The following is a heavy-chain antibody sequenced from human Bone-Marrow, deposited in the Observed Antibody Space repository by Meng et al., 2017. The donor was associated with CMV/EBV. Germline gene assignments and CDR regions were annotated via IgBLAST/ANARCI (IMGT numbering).Heavy chain of an antibody. CDR3: ARHYNGWTYYFDH. J-gene: IGHJ4*02. CDR1: GGSFSGYY. CDR2: INHSGST. D-gene: IGHD5-24*01. V-gene: IGHV4-34*01. Sequence: SETLSLTCAVYGGSFSGYYWSWIRQPPGKGLEWIGEINHSGSTNYNPSLKSRVTISVDTSKNQFSLKLSSVTAADTAVYYCARHYNGWTYYFDHWGQGTLVTVSS.